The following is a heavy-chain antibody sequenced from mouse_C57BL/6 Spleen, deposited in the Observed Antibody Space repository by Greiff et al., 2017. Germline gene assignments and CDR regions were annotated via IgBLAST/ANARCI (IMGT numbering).Heavy chain of an antibody. CDR1: GYSFTGYY. CDR3: ARSGSSPYYYAMDY. Sequence: VQLKESGPELVKPGASVKISCKASGYSFTGYYMNWVKQSPEKSLEWIGEINPSTGGTTYNQKFKAKATLTVDKSSSTAYMQLKSLTSEDSAVYYCARSGSSPYYYAMDYWGQGTSVTVSS. V-gene: IGHV1-42*01. D-gene: IGHD1-1*01. CDR2: INPSTGGT. J-gene: IGHJ4*01.